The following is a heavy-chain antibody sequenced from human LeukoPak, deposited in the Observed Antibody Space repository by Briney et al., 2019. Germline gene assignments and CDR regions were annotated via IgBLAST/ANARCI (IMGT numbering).Heavy chain of an antibody. D-gene: IGHD6-19*01. CDR3: TKELHVAVAVADYYYFYMDV. J-gene: IGHJ6*03. V-gene: IGHV3-23*01. CDR2: INGGGNTT. Sequence: TGGSPRLSCAASGFAFSSFAMGWVRQSPGKGLEWLSTINGGGNTTFYADSVKGRFTISRDNSKNTLYLHMDGLRPDDTAIYYCTKELHVAVAVADYYYFYMDVWGRGTAVSVSS. CDR1: GFAFSSFA.